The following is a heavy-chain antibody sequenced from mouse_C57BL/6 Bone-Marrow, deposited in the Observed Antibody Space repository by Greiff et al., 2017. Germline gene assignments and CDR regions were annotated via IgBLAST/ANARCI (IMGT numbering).Heavy chain of an antibody. V-gene: IGHV5-4*03. J-gene: IGHJ3*01. CDR2: ISDGGSYT. CDR1: GFTFSSYA. D-gene: IGHD2-4*01. Sequence: DVMLVESGGGLVKPGGSLKLSCAASGFTFSSYAMSWVRQTPEKRLEWVATISDGGSYTYYPDNVKGRFTISRDHAKNNLYLQMSHLKAEDTAMYYCARGGLRAGFAYWGQGTLVTVSA. CDR3: ARGGLRAGFAY.